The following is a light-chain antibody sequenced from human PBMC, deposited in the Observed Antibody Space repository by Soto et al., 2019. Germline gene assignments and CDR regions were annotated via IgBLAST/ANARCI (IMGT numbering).Light chain of an antibody. J-gene: IGKJ1*01. CDR2: KAS. CDR3: QHYNSYSEA. Sequence: DIQMTQSPSNLSGSVGDRVTITCRASQTISSWLAWYQQKPGKAPKLLIYKASTLKSGVPSRFSGSGPGTEFTLTISSLQPDDFATYYCQHYNSYSEAFGQGTKVDIK. V-gene: IGKV1-5*03. CDR1: QTISSW.